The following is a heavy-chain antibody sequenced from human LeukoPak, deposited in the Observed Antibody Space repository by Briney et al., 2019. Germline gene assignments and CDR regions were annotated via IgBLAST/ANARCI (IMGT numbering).Heavy chain of an antibody. CDR3: ARGFEGYSYGIDY. CDR2: ISSCSSTI. CDR1: GFTFSSYS. V-gene: IGHV3-48*02. Sequence: GGSLRLSCAASGFTFSSYSMNWVRQAPGKGLEWVSYISSCSSTIYYADSVKGRFTISRDNAKSSLYLQMNSLRDEDTAVYYCARGFEGYSYGIDYWGQGTLVTVSS. D-gene: IGHD5-18*01. J-gene: IGHJ4*02.